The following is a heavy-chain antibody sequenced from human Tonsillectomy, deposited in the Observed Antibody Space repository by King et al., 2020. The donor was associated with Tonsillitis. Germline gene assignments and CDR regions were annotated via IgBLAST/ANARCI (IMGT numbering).Heavy chain of an antibody. D-gene: IGHD3-3*01. J-gene: IGHJ6*02. CDR1: GGSISSGGYS. Sequence: VQLQESGPGLVKPSQTLSLTCAVSGGSISSGGYSWSWIRQPPGKGLEWIGYIYYSGSTYYNPSLKSRVTISVDTSKNQFSLNLSSVTAADTAVYYCARDAPYYDFWSGYSDYYYYGMDVWGQGTTVTVSS. CDR3: ARDAPYYDFWSGYSDYYYYGMDV. V-gene: IGHV4-30-4*07. CDR2: IYYSGST.